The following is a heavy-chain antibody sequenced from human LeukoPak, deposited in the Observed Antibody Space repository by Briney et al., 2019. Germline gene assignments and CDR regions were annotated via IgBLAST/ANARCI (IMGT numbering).Heavy chain of an antibody. CDR1: GFTFTSDA. V-gene: IGHV3-23*01. J-gene: IGHJ5*02. CDR3: AKCSTSAYTTGWCNWIDP. D-gene: IGHD6-19*01. Sequence: GGSLRLSCVASGFTFTSDAMNWVRQAPGKGLEWVSSTVSRGTTQYADSVKGQFTVSRDTSKNTLYLQMNSLRADDTAVYYCAKCSTSAYTTGWCNWIDPWGQGTLVTVSS. CDR2: TVSRGTT.